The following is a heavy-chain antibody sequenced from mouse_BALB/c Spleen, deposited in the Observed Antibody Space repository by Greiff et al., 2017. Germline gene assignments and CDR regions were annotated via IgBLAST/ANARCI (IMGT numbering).Heavy chain of an antibody. V-gene: IGHV1S41*01. J-gene: IGHJ4*01. Sequence: DLVKPGASVKLSCKASGYTFTSYWINWIKQRPGQGLEWIGRIAPGSGSTYYNEMFKGKATLTVDTSSSTAYIQLSSLSSEDSAVYFCARSGDYAMDYWGQGTSVTVSS. CDR2: IAPGSGST. CDR3: ARSGDYAMDY. CDR1: GYTFTSYW.